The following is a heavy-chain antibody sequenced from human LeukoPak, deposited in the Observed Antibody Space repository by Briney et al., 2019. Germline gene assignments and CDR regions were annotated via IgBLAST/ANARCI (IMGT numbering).Heavy chain of an antibody. V-gene: IGHV1-8*02. D-gene: IGHD6-6*01. Sequence: ASVKVSCKASGGTFSSYAINWVRQATGQGLEWMGWMNPNSGSTSYAQKFQGRVTMTRDMSTSTVYMELSSLRSEDTAVYYCARAGHSSSSPGGGYYYYYYMDVWGKGTTVTVSS. CDR2: MNPNSGST. J-gene: IGHJ6*03. CDR3: ARAGHSSSSPGGGYYYYYYMDV. CDR1: GGTFSSYA.